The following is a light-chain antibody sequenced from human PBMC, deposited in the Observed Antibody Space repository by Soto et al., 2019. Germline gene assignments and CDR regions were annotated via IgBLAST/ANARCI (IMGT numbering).Light chain of an antibody. J-gene: IGKJ1*01. CDR1: QSVSSSF. V-gene: IGKV3-20*01. CDR3: HQYGSSPT. CDR2: GAS. Sequence: EIVLTQSPGTLSLSPGERATLSCRASQSVSSSFFAWYQQKPGQAPRLLIYGASSRSNGIPDRFSGSGSRTAFPLTISRLEPEDFALYYCHQYGSSPTFGHVTKVEIK.